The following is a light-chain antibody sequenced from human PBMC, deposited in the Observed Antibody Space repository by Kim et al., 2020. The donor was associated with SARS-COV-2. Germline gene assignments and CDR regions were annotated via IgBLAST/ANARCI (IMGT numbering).Light chain of an antibody. J-gene: IGKJ1*01. CDR3: QQSYSTPPT. CDR1: QNISIF. Sequence: DIQLTQSPSSLSASVGDRVTITCRAGQNISIFLNWYQQKPGKAPKLLISCAPSLRSGVPSRFSGSGSGTDFTLTISSLQPEDFATYYCQQSYSTPPTFGQGTKVDIK. CDR2: CAP. V-gene: IGKV1-39*01.